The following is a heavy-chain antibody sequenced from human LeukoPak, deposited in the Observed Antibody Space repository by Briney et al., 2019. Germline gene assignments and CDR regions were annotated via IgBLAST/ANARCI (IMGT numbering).Heavy chain of an antibody. J-gene: IGHJ6*03. V-gene: IGHV1-2*02. CDR2: INPNSGGT. CDR3: ARDSVAAAGYYMDV. Sequence: GASVKVSCKASGYTFTSYGISWVRQAPGQGLEWMGWINPNSGGTNYAQKFQGRVTMTRDTSISTAYMELSRLTSDDTAVYYCARDSVAAAGYYMDVWGKGTTVTVSS. D-gene: IGHD6-13*01. CDR1: GYTFTSYG.